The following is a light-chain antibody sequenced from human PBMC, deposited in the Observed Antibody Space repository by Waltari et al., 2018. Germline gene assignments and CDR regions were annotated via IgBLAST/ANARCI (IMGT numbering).Light chain of an antibody. Sequence: QSTRTHPRPVSCSPGQSVTIPSTSTIIDVGVYTYVSWYQQHPGKASQLMISDVTKRPSGVPDRFAGSKSGNMASLSISGIQAEDEADYYCCSYAGSYTPLLLGTGTKVSVL. CDR2: DVT. CDR1: IIDVGVYTY. V-gene: IGLV2-11*02. CDR3: CSYAGSYTPLL. J-gene: IGLJ1*01.